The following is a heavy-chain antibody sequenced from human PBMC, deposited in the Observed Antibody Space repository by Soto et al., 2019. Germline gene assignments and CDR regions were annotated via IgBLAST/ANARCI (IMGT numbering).Heavy chain of an antibody. Sequence: GGSLRLSCAASGFTFSSYAMSWVRQAPGKGLEWVSAISGSGGSTYYADSVKGRFTISRDNSKNTLYLQMNSLRAEDTAVYYCAKDGHRGNILRFLEWLIDYWGQGTLVTVPQ. CDR2: ISGSGGST. D-gene: IGHD3-3*01. J-gene: IGHJ4*02. V-gene: IGHV3-23*01. CDR3: AKDGHRGNILRFLEWLIDY. CDR1: GFTFSSYA.